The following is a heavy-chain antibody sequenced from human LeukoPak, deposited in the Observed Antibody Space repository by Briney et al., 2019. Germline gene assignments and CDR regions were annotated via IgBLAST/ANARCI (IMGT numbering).Heavy chain of an antibody. D-gene: IGHD6-19*01. V-gene: IGHV3-20*04. CDR1: GFTFDDYD. J-gene: IGHJ3*02. CDR3: AGIAMAGIGDGFDI. CDR2: INWNGGST. Sequence: GGSLRLSCAASGFTFDDYDMSWVRQAPGKGLEWVSGINWNGGSTGYADSVKGRFTISRDNARNSLYLQMNSLRAEDTALNYCAGIAMAGIGDGFDIWGQGTMVTVSS.